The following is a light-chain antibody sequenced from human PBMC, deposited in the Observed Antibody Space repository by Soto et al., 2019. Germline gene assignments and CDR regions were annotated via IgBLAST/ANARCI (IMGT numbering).Light chain of an antibody. V-gene: IGKV1-5*03. CDR1: QTIRSW. J-gene: IGKJ1*01. Sequence: DVQMAQSPSPLSGSVGYRITITCRASQTIRSWLAWYQQKPGKAPRLLIYKASTLKSGVPSRFSVSGSGTEFTLTISSPQPDDFATHYCQHYHRDSEEFGHGSKV. CDR3: QHYHRDSEE. CDR2: KAS.